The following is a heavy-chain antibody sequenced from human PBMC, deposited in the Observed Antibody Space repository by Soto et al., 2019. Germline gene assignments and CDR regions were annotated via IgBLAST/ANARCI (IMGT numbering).Heavy chain of an antibody. D-gene: IGHD6-13*01. J-gene: IGHJ5*02. CDR2: IYYSGST. Sequence: ETLSLTCTVSGGSISSYYWSWIRQPPGKGLEWIGYIYYSGSTNYNPSLKSRVTISVDTSKNQFSLKLSSVTAADTAVYYCARGSGAAAGSWFDPWGQGTLVTVSS. V-gene: IGHV4-59*01. CDR1: GGSISSYY. CDR3: ARGSGAAAGSWFDP.